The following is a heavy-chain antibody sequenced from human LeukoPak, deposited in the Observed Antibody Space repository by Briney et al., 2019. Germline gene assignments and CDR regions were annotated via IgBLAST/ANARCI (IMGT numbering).Heavy chain of an antibody. CDR3: ARGDGSGSGRWFDP. D-gene: IGHD3-10*01. CDR1: GASISSGTYS. V-gene: IGHV4-30-2*01. J-gene: IGHJ5*02. CDR2: IYHTGST. Sequence: SETMSLTCTVSGASISSGTYSWSWIRQPPGEGLEWIGYIYHTGSTYYNPSLKGRVTISVDRSKNQFSLNLNFVTAADTALYYCARGDGSGSGRWFDPWGQGTLVTVSS.